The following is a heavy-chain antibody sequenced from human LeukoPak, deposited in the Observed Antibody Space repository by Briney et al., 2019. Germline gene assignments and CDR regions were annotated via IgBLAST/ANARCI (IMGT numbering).Heavy chain of an antibody. CDR3: ARTPPIGKYYFDY. J-gene: IGHJ4*02. CDR2: ISYDGSNK. CDR1: GFTFSSYA. V-gene: IGHV3-30*04. D-gene: IGHD1-26*01. Sequence: GGSLRLSCAASGFTFSSYAMHWVRQAPGKGLEWVAVISYDGSNKYYADSVKGRFTIPRDNSKNTLYLQMNSLRAEDTAVYYCARTPPIGKYYFDYWGQGTLVTVSS.